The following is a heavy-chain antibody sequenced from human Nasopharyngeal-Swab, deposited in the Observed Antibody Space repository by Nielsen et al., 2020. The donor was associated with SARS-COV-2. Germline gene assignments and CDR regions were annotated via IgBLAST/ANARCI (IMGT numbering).Heavy chain of an antibody. D-gene: IGHD4-17*01. V-gene: IGHV3-7*01. J-gene: IGHJ4*02. CDR2: IKQDGSEM. Sequence: GESLKISCAASGFIFSNYWMTWVRQAPGKGLEWVANIKQDGSEMYYVDSVKGRFTISRDNAKNSLYLQMNSLRVEDTAVYYCARDGDYTLDYWGQGTLVTVSS. CDR3: ARDGDYTLDY. CDR1: GFIFSNYW.